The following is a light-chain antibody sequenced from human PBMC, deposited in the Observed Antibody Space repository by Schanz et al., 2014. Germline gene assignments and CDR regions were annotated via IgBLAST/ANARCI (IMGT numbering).Light chain of an antibody. CDR2: EVS. CDR1: SSDVGGYNF. J-gene: IGLJ1*01. V-gene: IGLV2-8*01. Sequence: QSALTQPPSASGSPGQSVTISCTGTSSDVGGYNFVSWYQQHPGKAPKLMIYEVSNRPSGVPDRFSASKSGNTASLTISGLQADDEADYYCCSYAGSGTNVFGTGTKLTVL. CDR3: CSYAGSGTNV.